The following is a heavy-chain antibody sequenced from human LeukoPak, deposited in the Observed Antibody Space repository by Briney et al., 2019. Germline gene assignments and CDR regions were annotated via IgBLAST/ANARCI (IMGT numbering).Heavy chain of an antibody. CDR1: GGSISTNNW. D-gene: IGHD3-9*01. CDR2: IKQDGSEK. V-gene: IGHV3-7*03. Sequence: PSGTLSLTCAVSGGSISTNNWWSWVRQPPGKGLEWVANIKQDGSEKYYVDSVKGRFTISRDNAKNSLYLQMNSLRAEDTAVYYCAREGSHYDILTGYRNDYWGQGTLVTVSS. CDR3: AREGSHYDILTGYRNDY. J-gene: IGHJ4*02.